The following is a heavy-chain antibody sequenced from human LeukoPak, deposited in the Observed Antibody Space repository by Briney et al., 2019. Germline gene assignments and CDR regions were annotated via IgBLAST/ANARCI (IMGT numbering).Heavy chain of an antibody. J-gene: IGHJ4*02. V-gene: IGHV4-39*01. CDR3: ARRNRYSYGPFDY. CDR2: IYYSGST. D-gene: IGHD5-18*01. CDR1: GGSISSSSYY. Sequence: SETLSLTCTVSGGSISSSSYYWGWIRQPPGRGLEWIGSIYYSGSTYYNPSLKSRVTISVDTSKNQFSLKLSSVTAADTAVYYCARRNRYSYGPFDYWGQGTLVTVSS.